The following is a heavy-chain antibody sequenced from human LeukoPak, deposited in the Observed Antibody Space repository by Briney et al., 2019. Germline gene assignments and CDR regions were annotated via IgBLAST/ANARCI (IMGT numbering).Heavy chain of an antibody. D-gene: IGHD3-3*01. CDR3: ARVGVAGFDY. V-gene: IGHV3-7*03. CDR2: IKEDVSDK. J-gene: IGHJ4*02. Sequence: GGSLRLSCAASGFTIDDYWMSWVRQAPGKGLEGVANIKEDVSDKYYVDSVKGRFTISRDNAKNSLYLQMSRLRAEDTAVYYCARVGVAGFDYWGQGILVTVSS. CDR1: GFTIDDYW.